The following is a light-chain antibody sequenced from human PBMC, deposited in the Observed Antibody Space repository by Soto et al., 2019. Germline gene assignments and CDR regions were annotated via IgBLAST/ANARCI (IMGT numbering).Light chain of an antibody. J-gene: IGKJ1*01. CDR1: QSVSSN. CDR3: QQYNNWPV. CDR2: GAS. V-gene: IGKV3-15*01. Sequence: EIVMTQSPATLSVSPGERATLSCRASQSVSSNLAWYQQKPGQAPRLLIYGASTRATGIPARFSGSGSGTEFTLTIRSLQSEDFAVYYCQQYNNWPVFGQGTKVDIK.